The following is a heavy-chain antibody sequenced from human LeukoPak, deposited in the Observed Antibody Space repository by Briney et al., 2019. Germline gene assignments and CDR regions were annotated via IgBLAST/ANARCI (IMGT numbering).Heavy chain of an antibody. CDR2: IYTSGST. CDR3: ARGPYYYGSGSYADAFDI. Sequence: SETLSLTCTVSGGSISSYYWSWIRQPAGKGLEWIGRIYTSGSTNYNPSLKSRVTMSADTSKNQFSLKLSSVTAADTAVYYCARGPYYYGSGSYADAFDIWGQGTMVTVSS. D-gene: IGHD3-10*01. CDR1: GGSISSYY. V-gene: IGHV4-4*07. J-gene: IGHJ3*02.